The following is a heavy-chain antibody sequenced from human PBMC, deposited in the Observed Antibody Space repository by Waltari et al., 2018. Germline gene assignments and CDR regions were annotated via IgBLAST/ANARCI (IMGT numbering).Heavy chain of an antibody. J-gene: IGHJ4*02. D-gene: IGHD3-3*01. CDR3: ARFGRSGYWPLDY. Sequence: QVQLQESGPGLVKPSETLSLTCTVPGGSISTYYWHWIRQSPGKGLDWIGYIYYSGSTNYNPPLKSRVTISVDTSKNHFSLNLRSVTAADTAVYYCARFGRSGYWPLDYWGQGILVTVSS. CDR2: IYYSGST. V-gene: IGHV4-59*01. CDR1: GGSISTYY.